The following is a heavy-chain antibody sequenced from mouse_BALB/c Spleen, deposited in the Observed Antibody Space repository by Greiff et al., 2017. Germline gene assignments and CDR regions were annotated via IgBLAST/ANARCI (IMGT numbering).Heavy chain of an antibody. CDR3: ARVGNQAWFAY. CDR2: ISSGGSYT. D-gene: IGHD2-1*01. J-gene: IGHJ3*01. V-gene: IGHV5-9-4*01. Sequence: EVKLVESGGGLVKPGGSLKLSCAASGFTFSSYAMSWVRQSPEKRLEWVAEISSGGSYTYYPDTVTGRFTISRDNAENTLYLEMSSLRSEDTAMYYCARVGNQAWFAYWGQGTLVTVAA. CDR1: GFTFSSYA.